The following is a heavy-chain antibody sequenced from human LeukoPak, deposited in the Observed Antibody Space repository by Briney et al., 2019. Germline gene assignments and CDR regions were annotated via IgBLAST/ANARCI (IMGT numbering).Heavy chain of an antibody. CDR1: GGWGGDYY. CDR2: IYYNGNT. J-gene: IGHJ5*02. Sequence: SETLSLTCTVSGGWGGDYYWSWIRQPPGKGLEWIGYIYYNGNTFYTPSLKSRVTISFDTSKNQFSLKLTSVTAADTAVYYCARADLGYCSSTSCSPFDPWGQGTLVTVSS. CDR3: ARADLGYCSSTSCSPFDP. D-gene: IGHD2-2*01. V-gene: IGHV4-30-4*01.